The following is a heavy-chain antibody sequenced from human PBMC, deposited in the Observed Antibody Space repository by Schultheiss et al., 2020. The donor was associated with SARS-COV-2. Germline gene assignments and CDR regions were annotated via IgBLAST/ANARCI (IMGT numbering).Heavy chain of an antibody. V-gene: IGHV4-59*12. CDR3: ARGLYCSSTSCYTVALNYYGMDV. Sequence: SQTLSLTCTVSGGSISSYYWSWIRQPPGKGLEWIGYIYYSGSTNYNPSLKSRVTISVDTSKNQFSLKLSSVTAADTAVYYCARGLYCSSTSCYTVALNYYGMDVWGQGTTVTVSS. J-gene: IGHJ6*02. CDR1: GGSISSYY. CDR2: IYYSGST. D-gene: IGHD2-2*02.